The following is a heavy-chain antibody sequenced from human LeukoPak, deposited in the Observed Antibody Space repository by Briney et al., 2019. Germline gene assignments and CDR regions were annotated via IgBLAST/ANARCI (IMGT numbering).Heavy chain of an antibody. CDR2: IYSGGTT. Sequence: GGSLRLSCAASGFTVSSNYMSWVRQAPGKGLEWVSIIYSGGTTYYADSVKGRFTISRDNSNSTLYPQMNSLRAEDTAVYYCARGPVTRFEIWGQGTMVTVSS. D-gene: IGHD4-17*01. CDR1: GFTVSSNY. J-gene: IGHJ3*02. CDR3: ARGPVTRFEI. V-gene: IGHV3-53*01.